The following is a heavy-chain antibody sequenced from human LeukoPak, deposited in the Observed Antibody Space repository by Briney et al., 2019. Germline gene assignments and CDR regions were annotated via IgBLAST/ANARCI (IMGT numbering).Heavy chain of an antibody. Sequence: SETLSLTCTVSGGSSSSGDYYWSWVRQSPGKGLEWIGYIHYSGSTYYNPSLKSRVTISVDTSKNQFSLKLSSVTAADTAVYYCARDYGDYSAFDIWGQGTMVTVSS. CDR3: ARDYGDYSAFDI. CDR1: GGSSSSGDYY. CDR2: IHYSGST. V-gene: IGHV4-30-4*01. D-gene: IGHD4-17*01. J-gene: IGHJ3*02.